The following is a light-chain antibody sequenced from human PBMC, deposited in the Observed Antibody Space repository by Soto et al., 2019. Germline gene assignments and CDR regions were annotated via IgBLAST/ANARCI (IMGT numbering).Light chain of an antibody. Sequence: SALTQPASVSGSPGQSITISCTGTSSDVGGYNYVSWYQQFPGKAPKVMVFDVSYRPSGVSNRFSGSKSANTASLTISGLQAEDEADYYCSSYTSSGSLVVFGTGTKVTVL. J-gene: IGLJ1*01. CDR2: DVS. V-gene: IGLV2-14*01. CDR3: SSYTSSGSLVV. CDR1: SSDVGGYNY.